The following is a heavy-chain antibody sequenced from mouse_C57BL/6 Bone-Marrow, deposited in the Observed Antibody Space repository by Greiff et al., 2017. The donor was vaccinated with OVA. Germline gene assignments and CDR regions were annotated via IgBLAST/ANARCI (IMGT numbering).Heavy chain of an antibody. CDR1: GFTFSDYG. J-gene: IGHJ2*01. V-gene: IGHV5-17*01. Sequence: EVMLVESGGGLVKPGGSLKLSCAASGFTFSDYGMHWVRQAPEKGLEWVAYISSGSSTIYYAATVKGRVTISRDNAKNPLCLQMTRLSAEDTAMYYCATSAGYWGQGTTLTVSS. CDR3: ATSAGY. CDR2: ISSGSSTI.